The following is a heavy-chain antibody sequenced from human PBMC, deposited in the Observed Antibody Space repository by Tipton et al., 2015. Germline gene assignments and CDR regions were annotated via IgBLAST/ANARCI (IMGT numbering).Heavy chain of an antibody. Sequence: TLSLTCSVSSDSISKYYWSWIRQPPGKGLEWIGYISFSDTTHYNPSLKSRITISLNTSKNQFSLKMSSVTAADTAVYFCARDLEHGMDVWGHGTTVTVSS. CDR3: ARDLEHGMDV. V-gene: IGHV4-59*01. J-gene: IGHJ6*02. CDR2: ISFSDTT. CDR1: SDSISKYY.